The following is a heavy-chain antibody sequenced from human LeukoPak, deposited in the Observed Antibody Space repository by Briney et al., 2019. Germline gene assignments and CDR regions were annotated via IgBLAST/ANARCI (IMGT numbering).Heavy chain of an antibody. CDR3: ARSLPRILVVIAAGYYYGLDV. Sequence: ASVKVSCKASGYTFTSYDIIWVRQATGQGLEWMGWMNPNSGNTGYAQKFQGRVTMTRNTSISTAYMELSSLRSEDTAVYYCARSLPRILVVIAAGYYYGLDVWGQGTTVTVSS. CDR2: MNPNSGNT. J-gene: IGHJ6*02. D-gene: IGHD2-21*01. V-gene: IGHV1-8*01. CDR1: GYTFTSYD.